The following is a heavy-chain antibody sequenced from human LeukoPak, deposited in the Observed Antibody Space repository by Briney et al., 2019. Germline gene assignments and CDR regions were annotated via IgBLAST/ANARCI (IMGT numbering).Heavy chain of an antibody. CDR2: VIPMFDTV. V-gene: IGHV1-69*05. D-gene: IGHD4-17*01. CDR1: GTFSTHA. CDR3: ARDSKTLTTEPGHFDY. Sequence: GASVKVSCKASGTFSTHALSWGRQAPGQGLEWMGRVIPMFDTVIYAQKFQDRVTITTDKSTSTAYMELSSLRSEDTAVYYCARDSKTLTTEPGHFDYWGQGTLVSVSP. J-gene: IGHJ4*02.